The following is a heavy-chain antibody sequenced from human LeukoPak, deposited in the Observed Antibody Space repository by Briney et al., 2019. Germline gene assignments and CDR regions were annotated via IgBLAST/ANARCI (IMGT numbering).Heavy chain of an antibody. CDR1: GYTFTSYG. CDR3: ARAGGYSSSWVRGYYFDY. Sequence: ASVKASCKASGYTFTSYGISWVRQAPGQGLEWMGWISAYNGNTNYAQKLQGRVTMTTDTSTSTAYMELRSLRSDDTAVYYCARAGGYSSSWVRGYYFDYWGQGTLVTVSS. D-gene: IGHD6-13*01. V-gene: IGHV1-18*01. J-gene: IGHJ4*02. CDR2: ISAYNGNT.